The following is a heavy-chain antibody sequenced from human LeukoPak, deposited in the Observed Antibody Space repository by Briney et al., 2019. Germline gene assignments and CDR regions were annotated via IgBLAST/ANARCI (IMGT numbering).Heavy chain of an antibody. V-gene: IGHV3-30*18. CDR3: AKEYDRVHDAFDI. J-gene: IGHJ3*02. Sequence: PGRSLRLSCVVSGFTFSSNHWVRQAPGKGLEWVAVISYDGSKKYYADSVKGRFTISRDSSKNTLSLQMNSLRAEDKAVYYCAKEYDRVHDAFDIWGQGTMVTVSS. CDR1: GFTFSSN. D-gene: IGHD3-9*01. CDR2: ISYDGSKK.